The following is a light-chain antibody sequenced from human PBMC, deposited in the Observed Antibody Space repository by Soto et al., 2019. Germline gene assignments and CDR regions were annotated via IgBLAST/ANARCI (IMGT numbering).Light chain of an antibody. V-gene: IGKV3-20*01. CDR3: QQYGET. J-gene: IGKJ1*01. Sequence: EIVMKQSPATLSVSPGERATLSCRASQSVSSKLAWYQQKPGQAPRLLIYGPSSRAIGIPHRFSGSGSGTDFTLTISRLEPEDFAVYYCQQYGETFGQGTKVDIK. CDR1: QSVSSK. CDR2: GPS.